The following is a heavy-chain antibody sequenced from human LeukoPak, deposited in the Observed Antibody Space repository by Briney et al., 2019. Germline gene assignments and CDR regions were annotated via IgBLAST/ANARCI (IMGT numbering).Heavy chain of an antibody. Sequence: GGSLRLSRAASGFTFSSYSMNWVRQAPGKGLEWVSSISSSSSYIYYADSVKGRFTISRDNAKNSLYLQMNSLRAEDTAVYYCAREGYRLELPFDYWGQGTLVTVSS. D-gene: IGHD1-7*01. CDR2: ISSSSSYI. V-gene: IGHV3-21*01. CDR3: AREGYRLELPFDY. CDR1: GFTFSSYS. J-gene: IGHJ4*02.